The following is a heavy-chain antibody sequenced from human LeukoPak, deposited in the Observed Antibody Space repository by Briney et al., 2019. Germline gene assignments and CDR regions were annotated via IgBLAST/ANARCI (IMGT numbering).Heavy chain of an antibody. CDR2: IYYSGST. CDR1: GGSISSSSYY. V-gene: IGHV4-39*07. J-gene: IGHJ4*02. D-gene: IGHD3-10*01. Sequence: PSETLSLTCTVSGGSISSSSYYWGWIRQPPGKGLEWIGSIYYSGSTYYNPSLKSRVTISLDTSKNQFSLKLSSVTAADTAVYYCARDRNYYGSGSFDYWGQGTLVTVSS. CDR3: ARDRNYYGSGSFDY.